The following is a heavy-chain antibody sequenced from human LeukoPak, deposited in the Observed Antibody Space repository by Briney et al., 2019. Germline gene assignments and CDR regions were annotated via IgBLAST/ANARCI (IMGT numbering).Heavy chain of an antibody. V-gene: IGHV3-23*01. CDR2: ISGSGGST. J-gene: IGHJ6*03. D-gene: IGHD2-8*01. Sequence: PGGSLRLSCAASGFTFSSYAMSWVRQAPGKGLEWVSAISGSGGSTYYADSVKGRITISRDNSKNTLYLQMNSLRAEDTAVYYCAKDRCCEDRRSPPLYMDVWGKGTTVTVSS. CDR3: AKDRCCEDRRSPPLYMDV. CDR1: GFTFSSYA.